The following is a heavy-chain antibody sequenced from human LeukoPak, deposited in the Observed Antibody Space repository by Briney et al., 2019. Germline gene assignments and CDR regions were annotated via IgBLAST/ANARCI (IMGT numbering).Heavy chain of an antibody. CDR1: GFTVSSNY. J-gene: IGHJ4*02. D-gene: IGHD6-19*01. V-gene: IGHV3-53*01. CDR3: ARSTRYSSGWGAFDY. CDR2: IYSGGST. Sequence: GGSLRLSCAASGFTVSSNYMSWVRQAPGKGLEWVSVIYSGGSTYYADSVKGRFTISRDNSKNTLYLQVNSLRAEDTAVYYCARSTRYSSGWGAFDYWGQGTLVTVSS.